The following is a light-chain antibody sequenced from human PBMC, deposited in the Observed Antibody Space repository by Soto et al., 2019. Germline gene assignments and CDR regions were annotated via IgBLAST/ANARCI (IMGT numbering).Light chain of an antibody. Sequence: ETVLTQSPATLSLSPGESATLSCRASQSVSTYLAWYQQKPGQAPRLLIYGASTRATGLPARFSGSGSGTDFTLTISSLQSEDFAVYYCQQYNTWPPITFGQGTRLEI. CDR1: QSVSTY. J-gene: IGKJ5*01. CDR3: QQYNTWPPIT. CDR2: GAS. V-gene: IGKV3-15*01.